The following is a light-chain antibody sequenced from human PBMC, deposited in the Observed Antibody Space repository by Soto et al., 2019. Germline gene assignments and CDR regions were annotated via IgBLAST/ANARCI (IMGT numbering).Light chain of an antibody. CDR1: RDIRNV. CDR2: GAS. V-gene: IGKV1-6*01. J-gene: IGKJ5*01. CDR3: LQDFKSTIT. Sequence: IQITQSPSSLSASLGARVTITCRASRDIRNVLAWYQHAPGQDPKLLIYGASILHSGVPSRFSGSGSGTDFTLTISSLMPEDFATYSCLQDFKSTITFGQGTRLEIK.